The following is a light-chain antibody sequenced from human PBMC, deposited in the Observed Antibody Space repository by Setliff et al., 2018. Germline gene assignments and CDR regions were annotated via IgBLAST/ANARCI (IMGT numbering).Light chain of an antibody. CDR3: TAYAGSNNFV. J-gene: IGLJ1*01. CDR2: DVT. Sequence: ALAQPAAVSGSPGQSIAISCAGTSSDVGGYNYVSWYQQHPGKAPQVIIYDVTKRPSGVPDRFSGSKSGNTASLTVSGLQAEDEADYYCTAYAGSNNFVFGTGTKGTVL. V-gene: IGLV2-8*01. CDR1: SSDVGGYNY.